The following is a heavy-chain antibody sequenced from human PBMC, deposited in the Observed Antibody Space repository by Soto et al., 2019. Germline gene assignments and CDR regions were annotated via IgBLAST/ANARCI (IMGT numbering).Heavy chain of an antibody. CDR3: ARDINSGSFDY. Sequence: GGSLILSCAASGFTFSSYAMHWVRQAPGKGLEWVAVISYDGSNKYYADSVKGRFTISRDNSKNTLYLQMNSLRAEDTAIYHCARDINSGSFDYWGQGTLVTVSS. CDR2: ISYDGSNK. D-gene: IGHD3-22*01. CDR1: GFTFSSYA. J-gene: IGHJ4*02. V-gene: IGHV3-30-3*01.